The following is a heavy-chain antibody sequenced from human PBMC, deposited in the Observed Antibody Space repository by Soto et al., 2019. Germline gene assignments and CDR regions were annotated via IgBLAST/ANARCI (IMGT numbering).Heavy chain of an antibody. J-gene: IGHJ5*02. Sequence: GGSLRLSCAASGFTFSSYAMSWVRQAPGKGLEWVSAISGSGSSTYYADSVKGRFTISRDNSKNTLYLQMNSLRAEDTAVYYYARVYRDIVVVPLGINFFGPWGQGTLVTVSS. CDR1: GFTFSSYA. CDR2: ISGSGSST. V-gene: IGHV3-23*01. D-gene: IGHD2-15*01. CDR3: ARVYRDIVVVPLGINFFGP.